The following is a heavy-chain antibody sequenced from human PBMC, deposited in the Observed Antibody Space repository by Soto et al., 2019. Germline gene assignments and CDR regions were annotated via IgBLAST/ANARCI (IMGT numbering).Heavy chain of an antibody. CDR1: GGTFSRSA. Sequence: QVQLVQSGAEVKKPGSSVKVSCKASGGTFSRSAISWVRQAPGQGLEWMGGIIPLFGTANYAQKFQGRVTITADESTRTAYMELSSLRSEDTAVYYCARGIYNGSATDYWGQGTLVTVSS. CDR2: IIPLFGTA. J-gene: IGHJ4*02. CDR3: ARGIYNGSATDY. D-gene: IGHD1-26*01. V-gene: IGHV1-69*01.